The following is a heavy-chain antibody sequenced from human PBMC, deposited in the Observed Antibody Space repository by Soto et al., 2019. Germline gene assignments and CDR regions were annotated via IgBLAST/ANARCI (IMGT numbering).Heavy chain of an antibody. Sequence: QITLKESGPTLVKPTQTLTLTCTFSGFSLSTSGVGVGWIRQPPGKALEWLALIYWNDDKRYSPSLKSRLTITRDTSKNQVVLTMTNMDPVDTATYYCAHRLVGATFDYWGQGTLVTVSS. D-gene: IGHD1-26*01. CDR1: GFSLSTSGVG. CDR3: AHRLVGATFDY. J-gene: IGHJ4*02. V-gene: IGHV2-5*01. CDR2: IYWNDDK.